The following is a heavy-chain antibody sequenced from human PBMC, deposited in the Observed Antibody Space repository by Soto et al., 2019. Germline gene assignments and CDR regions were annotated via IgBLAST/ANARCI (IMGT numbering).Heavy chain of an antibody. CDR3: ARMATFGSLNWFDP. J-gene: IGHJ5*02. CDR2: MNPGSGDT. Sequence: ASVKVSCKASGYSFTNNDVTWVRQATGQGLEWMGWMNPGSGDTGYAQKFQGRVTMTRDISIATAYMELSSLRSDDTATYYCARMATFGSLNWFDPWGQGTLVTVSS. CDR1: GYSFTNND. D-gene: IGHD3-16*01. V-gene: IGHV1-8*01.